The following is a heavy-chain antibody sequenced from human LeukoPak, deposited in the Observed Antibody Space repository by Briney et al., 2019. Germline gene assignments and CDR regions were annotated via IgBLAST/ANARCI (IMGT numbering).Heavy chain of an antibody. D-gene: IGHD1-26*01. CDR3: ARLGGSYHYYYYMDV. V-gene: IGHV1-69*05. J-gene: IGHJ6*03. CDR1: GGTFSSYA. Sequence: SVKVSCKASGGTFSSYAISWVRQAPGQGPEWMGRIIPIFGTANYAQKFQGRVTITTDESTSTAYMELSSLRSEDTAVYYCARLGGSYHYYYYMDVWGKGTTVTVSS. CDR2: IIPIFGTA.